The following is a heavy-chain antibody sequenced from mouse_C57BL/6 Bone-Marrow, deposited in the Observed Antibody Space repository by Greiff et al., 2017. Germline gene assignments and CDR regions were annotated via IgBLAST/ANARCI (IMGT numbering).Heavy chain of an antibody. CDR1: GYTFTSYW. CDR3: ARWRAYYYGLDC. D-gene: IGHD1-1*01. CDR2: IHPNSGST. J-gene: IGHJ2*01. Sequence: QVQLQQPGAELVKPGASVMLSCKASGYTFTSYWMHWVKQRPGQGLEWIGMIHPNSGSTNYNEKFKSKATLTVDKSSSTAYMQLSSLTSEDSAVYYCARWRAYYYGLDCWGQGTTLTVSS. V-gene: IGHV1-64*01.